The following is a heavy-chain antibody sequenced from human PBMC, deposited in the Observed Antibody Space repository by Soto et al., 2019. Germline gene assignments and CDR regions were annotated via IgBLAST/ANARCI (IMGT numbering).Heavy chain of an antibody. CDR3: ARGEEWGWRHGFDL. CDR1: GFSVSSTY. Sequence: EVQLVESGGDLILPGGSLRLSCAASGFSVSSTYMNWVRQAPGKGLEWVSVIDSGGSASYADSVKGRFTISRENSKNTLYLQLSNMRADDTSVYYCARGEEWGWRHGFDLWGQGTLVTVSS. J-gene: IGHJ4*02. D-gene: IGHD3-3*01. V-gene: IGHV3-53*01. CDR2: IDSGGSA.